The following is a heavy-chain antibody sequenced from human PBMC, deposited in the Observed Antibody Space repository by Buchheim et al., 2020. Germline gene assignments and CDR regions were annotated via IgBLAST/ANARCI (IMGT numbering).Heavy chain of an antibody. D-gene: IGHD1-26*01. CDR3: AGGIVGATFSDYDYYMDV. Sequence: QVQLVQSGAEVKKPGASVKVSCKASGYTFTGYYMHWVRQAPGQGLEWMGIINPSGGSTSYAQKFQGRVTMTRDTSTSTVYMELSSLRSEDTAVYYCAGGIVGATFSDYDYYMDVWGKGTT. CDR1: GYTFTGYY. CDR2: INPSGGST. J-gene: IGHJ6*03. V-gene: IGHV1-46*01.